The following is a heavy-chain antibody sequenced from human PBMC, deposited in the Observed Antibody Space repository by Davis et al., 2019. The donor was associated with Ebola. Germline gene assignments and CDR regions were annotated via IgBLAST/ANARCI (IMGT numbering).Heavy chain of an antibody. V-gene: IGHV6-1*01. D-gene: IGHD6-13*01. J-gene: IGHJ5*02. CDR2: TYYRSKWYN. CDR1: GDSVPSTSAA. CDR3: ARAAAGTFGHNWFDP. Sequence: SQTLSLTCAISGDSVPSTSAAWNWIRQSPSRGLEWLGRTYYRSKWYNDYAVSVKSRITINPDTSKNQFSLQLNSVTPEDTAVYYCARAAAGTFGHNWFDPWGQGTLVTVSS.